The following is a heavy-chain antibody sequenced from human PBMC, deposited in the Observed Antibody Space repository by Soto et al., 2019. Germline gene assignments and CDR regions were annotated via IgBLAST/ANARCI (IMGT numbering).Heavy chain of an antibody. J-gene: IGHJ6*02. CDR2: IYHSGST. Sequence: SETLSFTCAVSGGSISSGGYSWSWIRQPPGKGLEWIGYIYHSGSTYYNPSLKSRVTISVDRSKNQFSLKLSSVTAADTAVYYCARDVGSNYYYYYGMDVWGQGTTVTVSS. CDR3: ARDVGSNYYYYYGMDV. D-gene: IGHD1-26*01. V-gene: IGHV4-30-2*01. CDR1: GGSISSGGYS.